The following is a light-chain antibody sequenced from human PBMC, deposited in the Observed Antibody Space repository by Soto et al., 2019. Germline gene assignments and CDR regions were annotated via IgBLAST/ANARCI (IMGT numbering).Light chain of an antibody. J-gene: IGLJ1*01. CDR1: SSNIGNNY. V-gene: IGLV1-51*02. Sequence: QSVVTQPPPVSSAPGQKVTISLSGNSSNIGNNYVSWYQQLPGTAPKLLIYENNKRPSGIPDRFSGSKSGTSATLGITGLQTGDEADYYCGTWDSSLSGVFGTGTKVTVL. CDR2: ENN. CDR3: GTWDSSLSGV.